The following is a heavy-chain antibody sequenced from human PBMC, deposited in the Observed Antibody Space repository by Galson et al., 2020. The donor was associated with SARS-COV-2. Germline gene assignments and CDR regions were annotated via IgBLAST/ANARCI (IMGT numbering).Heavy chain of an antibody. Sequence: SGPTLVKPTQTLTLTCTFSGFSLSTSGMCVSWIRQPPGKALEWLALIDWDVDKYYSTSLKTRLTISKDTSKNQVVLTMTNMDPVDTATYYCALGCASVITTNWFDPWGQGTLVTVSS. J-gene: IGHJ5*02. V-gene: IGHV2-70*01. CDR2: IDWDVDK. CDR1: GFSLSTSGMC. D-gene: IGHD3-22*01. CDR3: ALGCASVITTNWFDP.